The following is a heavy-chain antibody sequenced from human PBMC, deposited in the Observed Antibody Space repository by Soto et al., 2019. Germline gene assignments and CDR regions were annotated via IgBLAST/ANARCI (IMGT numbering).Heavy chain of an antibody. CDR2: LSYDGSDK. V-gene: IGHV3-30*18. Sequence: QVQLVESGGGVVQPGRSLRLSCVASGFTFSTYGRYWVRQAPGKGLEWVAVLSYDGSDKYYADSVKGRFTISRDNSKNTLYLQMNSLRAEDTAVYYCAKDQSHAFDIWGQGTMVTVSS. J-gene: IGHJ3*02. CDR1: GFTFSTYG. CDR3: AKDQSHAFDI.